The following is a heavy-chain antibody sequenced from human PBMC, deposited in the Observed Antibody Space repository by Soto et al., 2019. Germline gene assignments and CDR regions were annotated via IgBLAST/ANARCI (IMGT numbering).Heavy chain of an antibody. CDR2: ISYSGST. Sequence: SETLSLTCTVSVGSISSGGYYWSWIRQHPGKGLEWIGYISYSGSTNYNPSLKSRVTISVDTSKNHFSLTLSSVTAADTAVYYCARGVLFWGQGTQVTVSS. J-gene: IGHJ4*02. V-gene: IGHV4-61*03. D-gene: IGHD3-16*01. CDR1: VGSISSGGYY. CDR3: ARGVLF.